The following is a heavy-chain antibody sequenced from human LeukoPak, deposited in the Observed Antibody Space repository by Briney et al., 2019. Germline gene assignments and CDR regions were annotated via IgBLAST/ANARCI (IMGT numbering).Heavy chain of an antibody. CDR3: ARQGGCSGGSCYRWFDP. CDR1: GYSFTSYW. Sequence: GASLKISCKGSGYSFTSYWIGWVRQLPGKGLEWMGIIYPGDSDTRYSPSFQGQVTISADKSISTAYLQWSSLKASDTAMYYCARQGGCSGGSCYRWFDPWGQGTLVTVSS. V-gene: IGHV5-51*01. J-gene: IGHJ5*02. D-gene: IGHD2-15*01. CDR2: IYPGDSDT.